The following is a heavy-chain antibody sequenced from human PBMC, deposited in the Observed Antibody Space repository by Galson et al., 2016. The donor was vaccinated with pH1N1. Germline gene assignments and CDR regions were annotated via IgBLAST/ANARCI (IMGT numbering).Heavy chain of an antibody. CDR2: ISGGGSST. CDR1: GFTFSNYA. D-gene: IGHD6-13*01. V-gene: IGHV3-23*01. Sequence: SLRLSCAASGFTFSNYAMSWVRQAPGKGLEWVSAISGGGSSTYYADSVKGRFTISRDNSKNTLYLQMNSLRAEDTAVDYCAKGSAVGQPYYFDYWGQGTLVTVSS. CDR3: AKGSAVGQPYYFDY. J-gene: IGHJ4*02.